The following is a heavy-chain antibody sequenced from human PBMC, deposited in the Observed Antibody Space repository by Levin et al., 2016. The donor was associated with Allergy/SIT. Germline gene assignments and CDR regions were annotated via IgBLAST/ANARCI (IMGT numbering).Heavy chain of an antibody. V-gene: IGHV4-34*01. Sequence: WIRQPPGKGLEWIGEINHSGSTNYNPSLKSRVTISVDTSKNQFSLKLSSVTAADTAVYYCASGGGLLWFGALYGMDVWGQGTTVTVSS. CDR2: INHSGST. CDR3: ASGGGLLWFGALYGMDV. J-gene: IGHJ6*02. D-gene: IGHD3-10*01.